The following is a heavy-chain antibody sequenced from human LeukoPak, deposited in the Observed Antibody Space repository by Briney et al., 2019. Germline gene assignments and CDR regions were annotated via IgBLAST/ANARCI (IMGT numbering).Heavy chain of an antibody. D-gene: IGHD6-19*01. CDR1: GFTSSSHA. J-gene: IGHJ4*02. Sequence: GGSLRLSCAASGFTSSSHAMSWVRQAPGKGLEWVSAISGSGVSTYYADSVKGRFTISRDNSKNTLYLQMNGLRAEDTAVYYCAKGPLTEVAGTTWDYWGQGTLVTVSS. V-gene: IGHV3-23*01. CDR2: ISGSGVST. CDR3: AKGPLTEVAGTTWDY.